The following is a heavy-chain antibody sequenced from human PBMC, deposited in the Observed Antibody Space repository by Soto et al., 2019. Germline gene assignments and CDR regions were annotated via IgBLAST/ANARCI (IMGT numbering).Heavy chain of an antibody. V-gene: IGHV1-18*01. J-gene: IGHJ6*02. CDR3: ARDLLAGTRYYYGMDV. CDR2: ISAYNGNT. Sequence: QVQLVQSGAEVKKPGASVKVSCKASGYTFTSYGISWVRQAPGQGLEWMGWISAYNGNTNYAQKLQGRDTMTTDKSTSTAYMELRSLRSDDTAVYYCARDLLAGTRYYYGMDVWGQGTTVTVSS. CDR1: GYTFTSYG. D-gene: IGHD6-13*01.